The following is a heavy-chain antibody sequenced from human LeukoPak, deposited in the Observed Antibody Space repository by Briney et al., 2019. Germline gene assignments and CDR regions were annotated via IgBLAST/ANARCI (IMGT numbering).Heavy chain of an antibody. CDR1: GFTFSSYA. V-gene: IGHV3-23*01. Sequence: GGSLGLSCAASGFTFSSYAMTWVRQAPGKGLEWISAINGGAYSTSYADSVKGRFTISRDNSKNTLYLQMNSLRAEDTAVYYCARNSSGFKLGDAFDIWGQGTMVTVSS. CDR3: ARNSSGFKLGDAFDI. D-gene: IGHD3-22*01. J-gene: IGHJ3*02. CDR2: INGGAYST.